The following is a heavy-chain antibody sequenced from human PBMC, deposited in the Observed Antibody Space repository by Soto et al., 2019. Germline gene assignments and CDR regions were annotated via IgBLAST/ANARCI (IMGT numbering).Heavy chain of an antibody. J-gene: IGHJ4*02. V-gene: IGHV3-23*05. CDR2: IYSSGPT. D-gene: IGHD1-26*01. CDR3: ARAFGGSYDY. CDR1: GFTFSNYS. Sequence: EVQLLESGGGLVQPGGSLRLSCAASGFTFSNYSMSWVRLVPEKGLEWVSVIYSSGPTFYADSVRGRFTISRDISKNTLYLQMNSLRVEDTAVYYCARAFGGSYDYWGQGTRVTVSS.